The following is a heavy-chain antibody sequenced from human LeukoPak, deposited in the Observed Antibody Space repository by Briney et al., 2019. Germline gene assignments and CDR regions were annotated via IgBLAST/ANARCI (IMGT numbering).Heavy chain of an antibody. Sequence: GASVKVSCKASGGTFSSYAISWVRQAPGQGLEWMGGIIPIFGTANSAQKFQGRVTMTADESTNTAYMDLSSLRSDDTAVYYCARALGVANNDPFDVWGQGTKVIVTP. J-gene: IGHJ3*01. CDR1: GGTFSSYA. V-gene: IGHV1-69*01. CDR2: IIPIFGTA. CDR3: ARALGVANNDPFDV. D-gene: IGHD5-12*01.